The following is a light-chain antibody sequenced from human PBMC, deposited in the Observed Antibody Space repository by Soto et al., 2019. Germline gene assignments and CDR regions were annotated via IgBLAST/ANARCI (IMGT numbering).Light chain of an antibody. Sequence: EVVLTQSPATLSLSPRARATLSCRASQSVGTFLSWYQQKPGQAPRLLIYDVSNRATGVPARFGGSGSGTDFTLTIRKLEPEDFAVYYCQQRSNWPPITFGQGTRLEIK. CDR1: QSVGTF. CDR3: QQRSNWPPIT. J-gene: IGKJ5*01. V-gene: IGKV3-11*01. CDR2: DVS.